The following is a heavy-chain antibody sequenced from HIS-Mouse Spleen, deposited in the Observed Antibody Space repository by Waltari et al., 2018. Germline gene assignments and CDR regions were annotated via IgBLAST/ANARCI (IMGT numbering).Heavy chain of an antibody. J-gene: IGHJ2*01. D-gene: IGHD6-13*01. CDR2: IYYSGST. V-gene: IGHV4-39*07. CDR3: AREIPYSSSWYDWYFDL. CDR1: AGSISSSSYY. Sequence: QLQLQESGPGLVKPSETLSLTCTVSAGSISSSSYYSGWIRQPPGQGLEWIGSIYYSGSTYYNPSLKSRVTISVDTSKNQFSLKLSSVTAADTAVYYCAREIPYSSSWYDWYFDLWGRGTLVTVSS.